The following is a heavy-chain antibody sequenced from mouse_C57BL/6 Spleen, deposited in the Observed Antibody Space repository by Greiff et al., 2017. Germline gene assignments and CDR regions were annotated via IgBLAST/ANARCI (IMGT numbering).Heavy chain of an antibody. CDR1: GYAFSSSW. D-gene: IGHD2-5*01. Sequence: QVQLQQSGPELVKPGASVKISCKASGYAFSSSWMNWVKQRPGKGLEWIGRIYPGDGDTNYNGKFKGKATLTADKSSSPAYMQLSSLTSEDSAVYFCESGGSNYGGFDYWGQGTTLTVSS. V-gene: IGHV1-82*01. CDR2: IYPGDGDT. CDR3: ESGGSNYGGFDY. J-gene: IGHJ2*01.